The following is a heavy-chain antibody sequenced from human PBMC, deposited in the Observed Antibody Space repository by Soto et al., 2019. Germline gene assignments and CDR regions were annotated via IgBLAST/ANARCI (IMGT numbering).Heavy chain of an antibody. CDR3: AKAPSRITMIVVVTLPDY. D-gene: IGHD3-22*01. CDR2: ISYDGSNK. Sequence: QVQLVESGGGVVQPGRSLRLSCAASGFTFSSYGMHWVRQAPGTGLEWVAVISYDGSNKYYADSVKGRFTISRDNSKNTLYLQRNSLRAEDTAVYYCAKAPSRITMIVVVTLPDYWGQGTLVTVSS. J-gene: IGHJ4*02. V-gene: IGHV3-30*18. CDR1: GFTFSSYG.